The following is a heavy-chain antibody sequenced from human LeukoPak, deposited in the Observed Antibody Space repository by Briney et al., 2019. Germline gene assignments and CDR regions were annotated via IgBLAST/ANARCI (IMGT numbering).Heavy chain of an antibody. CDR1: VYTFTSYG. CDR2: ISAYNGNT. J-gene: IGHJ4*02. V-gene: IGHV1-18*04. CDR3: ARSVVAAAEDY. Sequence: ASVKVSCKASVYTFTSYGINWVGQAPGQALEWMGWISAYNGNTNYAQKLQGRVTMTTDTSTSTAYMEPESLRSDDTAVYYCARSVVAAAEDYWGQGTLVTVSS. D-gene: IGHD6-13*01.